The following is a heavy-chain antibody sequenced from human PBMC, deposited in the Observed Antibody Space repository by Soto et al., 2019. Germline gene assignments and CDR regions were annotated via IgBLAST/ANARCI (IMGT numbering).Heavy chain of an antibody. CDR1: GYSITSGFY. J-gene: IGHJ4*02. D-gene: IGHD3-22*01. Sequence: SETLSLTCGVSGYSITSGFYWGWVRQSPGKGLEWIGSISHSAKTFYNPSLASRLSIAVDTSMNQFSLRLTSVTAADTALYYCTRGAGAPWVRFDSWGQGTLVTVSS. V-gene: IGHV4-38-2*01. CDR3: TRGAGAPWVRFDS. CDR2: ISHSAKT.